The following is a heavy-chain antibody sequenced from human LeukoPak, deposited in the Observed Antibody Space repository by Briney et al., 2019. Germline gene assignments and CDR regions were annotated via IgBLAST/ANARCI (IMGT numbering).Heavy chain of an antibody. D-gene: IGHD5-12*01. CDR1: GGTFSSYA. CDR3: ASYSGYDPYFDY. Sequence: SVKVSCKASGGTFSSYAISWVRQAPGQGLEWMGRIIPIFGTANYAQKFQGRVTITTDESTSTAYVELSSLRSEDTAVYYCASYSGYDPYFDYWGQGTLVTVSS. CDR2: IIPIFGTA. V-gene: IGHV1-69*05. J-gene: IGHJ4*02.